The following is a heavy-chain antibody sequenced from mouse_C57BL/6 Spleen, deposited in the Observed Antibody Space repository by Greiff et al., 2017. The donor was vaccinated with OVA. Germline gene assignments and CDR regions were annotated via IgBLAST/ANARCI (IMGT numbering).Heavy chain of an antibody. J-gene: IGHJ1*03. CDR1: GYAFSSSW. CDR2: IYPGAGDP. Sequence: VQLQQSGPELVKPGASVKISCKASGYAFSSSWMNWVKQRPGKGLEWIGRIYPGAGDPNYNGKFKGQATLTADKSSSTAYMQLSSLSSEDSAVYFCASGDGSHWYFDVWGTGTTVTVSS. V-gene: IGHV1-82*01. CDR3: ASGDGSHWYFDV. D-gene: IGHD2-3*01.